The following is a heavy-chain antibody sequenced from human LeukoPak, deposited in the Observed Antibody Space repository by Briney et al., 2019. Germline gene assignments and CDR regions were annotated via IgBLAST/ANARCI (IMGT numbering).Heavy chain of an antibody. D-gene: IGHD3-22*01. J-gene: IGHJ4*02. V-gene: IGHV3-7*01. Sequence: PGGSLRLSCAASGFTFSSYWMSWVRQAPGKGLEWVANIKQDGSEKYYVDSVKGRFTISRDNAKNSLYLQMNSLRAEDTAVYYCARDPLNYYDSSGYYYEGLLDYWGQGTLVTVSS. CDR3: ARDPLNYYDSSGYYYEGLLDY. CDR2: IKQDGSEK. CDR1: GFTFSSYW.